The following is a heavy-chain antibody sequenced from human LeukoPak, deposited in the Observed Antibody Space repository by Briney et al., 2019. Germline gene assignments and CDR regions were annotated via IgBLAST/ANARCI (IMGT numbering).Heavy chain of an antibody. CDR2: MHSSGRT. V-gene: IGHV4-61*02. CDR3: ARGLRGYSYGYVPWELSYYMDV. Sequence: PSQTLSLTCTVSGASTSSGSYYWTWIRQPAGKGLEWIGRMHSSGRTSYSPSLKSRVTISVDTSKNQFSLKLSSVTAADTAVYYCARGLRGYSYGYVPWELSYYMDVWGKGTTVTISS. D-gene: IGHD5-18*01. CDR1: GASTSSGSYY. J-gene: IGHJ6*03.